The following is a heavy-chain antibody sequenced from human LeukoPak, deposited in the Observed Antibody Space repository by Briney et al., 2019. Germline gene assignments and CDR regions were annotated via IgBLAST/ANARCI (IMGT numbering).Heavy chain of an antibody. Sequence: GGSLRLSCAASGFTFSSYAMMWVRQSPEKGLEWVSSITGSGDGTYYADSVRGRFTISRDKSKNTLYLQMNSLRELDTAVYFCVKGFVHPTYYFEYWGQGTLVTVSS. CDR2: ITGSGDGT. CDR1: GFTFSSYA. CDR3: VKGFVHPTYYFEY. V-gene: IGHV3-23*01. J-gene: IGHJ4*02. D-gene: IGHD3-10*01.